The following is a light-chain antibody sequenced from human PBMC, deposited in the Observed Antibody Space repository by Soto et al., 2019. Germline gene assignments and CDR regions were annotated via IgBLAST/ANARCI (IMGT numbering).Light chain of an antibody. CDR2: DVS. J-gene: IGLJ3*02. Sequence: QSVLTQPPSASGSPGQSVTISCTGTSSDVGDYNYVSWYQQYPGKAPKLMIYDVSKRPSGVPDRFSGSKSGNTASLTVSGLQAEDEADYYCSSYAGSNKLVFGGGTKLTVL. CDR3: SSYAGSNKLV. V-gene: IGLV2-8*01. CDR1: SSDVGDYNY.